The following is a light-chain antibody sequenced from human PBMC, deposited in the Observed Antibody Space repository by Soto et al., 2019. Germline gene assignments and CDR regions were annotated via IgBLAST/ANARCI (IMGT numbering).Light chain of an antibody. CDR2: DAS. Sequence: EIVLTQSPATLSLSPGETATLSCRASQSVNSYLAWYQQKPGQAPRLLTYDASNRATGIPARFSGSVSGKDFTLTISSLEPEDFAVYYCQQRSNWPPLTCGGGTKLDIK. J-gene: IGKJ4*01. CDR1: QSVNSY. V-gene: IGKV3-11*01. CDR3: QQRSNWPPLT.